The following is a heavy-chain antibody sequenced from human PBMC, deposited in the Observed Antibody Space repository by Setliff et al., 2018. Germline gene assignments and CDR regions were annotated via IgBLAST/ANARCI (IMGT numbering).Heavy chain of an antibody. CDR1: AGSISSSNW. D-gene: IGHD6-25*01. CDR2: ISHSGRA. V-gene: IGHV4-4*02. J-gene: IGHJ4*02. CDR3: ASASSSGWYLDY. Sequence: PSETLSLTCAVSAGSISSSNWWGWVRQAPGQGLEWIGEISHSGRANYNPSLKSRLTRSVDKSNNQFSLILRSLSAADTAVYYCASASSSGWYLDYWGQGTLVTVSS.